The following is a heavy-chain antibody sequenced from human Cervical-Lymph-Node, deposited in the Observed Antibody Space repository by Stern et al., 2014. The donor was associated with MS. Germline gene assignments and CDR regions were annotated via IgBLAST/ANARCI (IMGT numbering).Heavy chain of an antibody. CDR2: IYHPGAP. CDR3: ASGGDLGDYGMDV. J-gene: IGHJ6*02. CDR1: GASISSDGSS. D-gene: IGHD2-21*02. V-gene: IGHV4-30-2*01. Sequence: MQLVESGSRLVKPSQTLSLTCAVSGASISSDGSSWSWIRQPPGKGLEWLGHIYHPGAPFYTPSLKSRVTISLDRTNNHFSLKLNSVTAADTAVYYCASGGDLGDYGMDVWGQGTTVTVSS.